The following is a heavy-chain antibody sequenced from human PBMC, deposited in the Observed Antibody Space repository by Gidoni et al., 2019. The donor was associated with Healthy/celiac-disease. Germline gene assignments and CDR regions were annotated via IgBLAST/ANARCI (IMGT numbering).Heavy chain of an antibody. J-gene: IGHJ4*02. CDR2: IIPILGIA. V-gene: IGHV1-69*09. CDR1: GGTFSSYA. CDR3: ARATSVPYYFDY. Sequence: QVQLVQSGAELKKPGSSVTVSCKASGGTFSSYAISWVRQAPGQGLEWMGRIIPILGIANYAQKFQGRVTITADKSTSTAYMELSSLRSEDTAVYYCARATSVPYYFDYWGQGTLVTVSS. D-gene: IGHD2-2*01.